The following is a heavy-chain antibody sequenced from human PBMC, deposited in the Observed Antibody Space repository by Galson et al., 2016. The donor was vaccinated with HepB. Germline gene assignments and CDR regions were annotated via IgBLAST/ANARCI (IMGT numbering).Heavy chain of an antibody. CDR2: INSDGTIS. CDR3: VRDHSVVPTTAYNWFDP. V-gene: IGHV3-74*01. J-gene: IGHJ5*02. CDR1: GFAFSSHW. Sequence: SLRLSCAASGFAFSSHWMHWVRQDLGKGLVWVSRINSDGTISNSADSVKCRFTISRDNAKNTLYLQMNSLRAEDTAVYFCVRDHSVVPTTAYNWFDPWGRGTLVTVSS. D-gene: IGHD4-23*01.